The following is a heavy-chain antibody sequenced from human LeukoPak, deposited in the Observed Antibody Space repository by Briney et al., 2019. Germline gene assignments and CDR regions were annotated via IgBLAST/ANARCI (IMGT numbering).Heavy chain of an antibody. J-gene: IGHJ3*02. V-gene: IGHV3-11*01. CDR2: ISSSGNTK. Sequence: KPGGSLRLSCAASGFTFSDFYMSWIRQAPGKGLEWVSYISSSGNTKYYADSVKGRFTMSRDNAKSSLYLQMDSLRVEDTAVYYCAREGGSPMGDAFDIWGQGTMVTVSS. CDR3: AREGGSPMGDAFDI. D-gene: IGHD1-26*01. CDR1: GFTFSDFY.